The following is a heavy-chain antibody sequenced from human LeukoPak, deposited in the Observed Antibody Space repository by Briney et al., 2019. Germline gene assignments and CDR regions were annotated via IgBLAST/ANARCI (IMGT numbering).Heavy chain of an antibody. CDR1: GFTFSSYW. CDR2: INSDGSST. CDR3: ASARGRDGYDY. J-gene: IGHJ4*02. V-gene: IGHV3-74*01. D-gene: IGHD5-24*01. Sequence: GGSLRLSCAASGFTFSSYWMHWVRQAPGKGLVWVSRINSDGSSTSYADSVKGRFTISRDNAKNTLYLQVNSLRAEDTAVYYCASARGRDGYDYWGQGTLVTVSS.